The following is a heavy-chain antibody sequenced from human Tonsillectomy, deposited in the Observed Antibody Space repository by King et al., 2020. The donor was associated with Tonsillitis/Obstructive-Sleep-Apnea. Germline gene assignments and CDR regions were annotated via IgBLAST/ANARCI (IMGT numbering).Heavy chain of an antibody. CDR2: IHSGGST. D-gene: IGHD3-10*01. CDR3: ARDSGSSGLSYFDY. V-gene: IGHV3-53*01. Sequence: QLVQSGGGLIQPGGSLRLSCAASGFIVSSNYMSWVRQAPGKGLEWVSVIHSGGSTYYADSVRGRFTISRDDSKNTLYLQMNSLRDGDTAVYYFARDSGSSGLSYFDYWGQGTLVTVSS. J-gene: IGHJ4*02. CDR1: GFIVSSNY.